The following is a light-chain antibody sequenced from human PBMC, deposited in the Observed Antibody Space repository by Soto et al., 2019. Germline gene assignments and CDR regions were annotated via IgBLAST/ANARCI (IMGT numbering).Light chain of an antibody. CDR1: SSDVGGYNY. CDR2: EVS. V-gene: IGLV2-14*01. Sequence: QSALAQPASVSGSPGQSITISCTGISSDVGGYNYVSWYQQYPDKAPKLMIFEVSNRPSGVSDRFSGSKSGNTASLTISGLQAEDEADYYCSSYAGSNTPLYVFGTGTKVTVL. J-gene: IGLJ1*01. CDR3: SSYAGSNTPLYV.